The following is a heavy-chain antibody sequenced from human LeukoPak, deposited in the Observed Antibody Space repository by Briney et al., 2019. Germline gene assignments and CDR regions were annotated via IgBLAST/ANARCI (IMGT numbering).Heavy chain of an antibody. CDR2: IHSSTSTV. CDR1: RFTFSSYS. D-gene: IGHD4-17*01. J-gene: IGHJ4*02. V-gene: IGHV3-48*01. CDR3: ARDLFEYGDYVGY. Sequence: GGSLRLSCAASRFTFSSYSMNWVRQAPGKGLEWISYIHSSTSTVYYADSVKGRFTISRDNSKNTLYLQMNSLRAEDTAVYYCARDLFEYGDYVGYWGQGTLVTVSS.